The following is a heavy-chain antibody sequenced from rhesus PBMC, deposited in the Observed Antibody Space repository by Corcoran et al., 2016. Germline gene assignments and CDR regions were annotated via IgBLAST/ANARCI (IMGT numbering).Heavy chain of an antibody. Sequence: QVQLVQSGAEVKKPGSSVKVACKASGYSFTDSYIHWVRQVPGQGLEWMGEITPKPGDASCAQRFQDRVTLTRDTSTNTASMDLTSLRSEDTAVYYCARGGKASWRDLDYWGQGALVTVSS. CDR2: ITPKPGDA. CDR1: GYSFTDSY. CDR3: ARGGKASWRDLDY. J-gene: IGHJ4*01. D-gene: IGHD1-1*01. V-gene: IGHV1-138*01.